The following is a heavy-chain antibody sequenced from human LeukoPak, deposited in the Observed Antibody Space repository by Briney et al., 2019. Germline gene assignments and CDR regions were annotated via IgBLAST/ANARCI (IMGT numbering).Heavy chain of an antibody. D-gene: IGHD3-22*01. J-gene: IGHJ5*02. CDR3: ARVIVPNWFDP. CDR2: INPNSGNT. Sequence: ASVKVSCKASGYTFTSYEINWVQQATGQGLEWMGWINPNSGNTGYAQKFQGRVTMTRNTSISTAYMELSSLRSEDTAVYYCARVIVPNWFDPWGQGTLVTVSS. CDR1: GYTFTSYE. V-gene: IGHV1-8*01.